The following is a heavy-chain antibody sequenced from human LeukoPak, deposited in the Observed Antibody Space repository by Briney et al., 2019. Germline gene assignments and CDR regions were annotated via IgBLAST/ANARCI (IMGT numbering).Heavy chain of an antibody. V-gene: IGHV1-2*02. CDR3: ARGDGYNHASPVDY. D-gene: IGHD5-24*01. CDR2: INPNSGGT. Sequence: ASVKVSCKASGYTFTSYYMHWVRQAPGQGLEWMGWINPNSGGTNYAQKFQGRVTMTRDTSISTAYMELSRLRSDDTAVYYCARGDGYNHASPVDYWGQGTLVTVSS. J-gene: IGHJ4*02. CDR1: GYTFTSYY.